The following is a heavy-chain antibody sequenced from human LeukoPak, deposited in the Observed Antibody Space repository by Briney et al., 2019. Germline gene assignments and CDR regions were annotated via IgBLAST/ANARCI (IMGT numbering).Heavy chain of an antibody. CDR3: ARDAAAQQMVHYFDY. J-gene: IGHJ4*02. D-gene: IGHD6-13*01. V-gene: IGHV3-53*01. CDR1: GFTVSSNF. CDR2: IYSGGST. Sequence: GGSLRLSCAASGFTVSSNFMSWVRQAPGKGLEWVSLIYSGGSTYYADSVKGRFTISRDNSKNTLYLQMNSLRAEDTAVYYCARDAAAQQMVHYFDYWGQGTLVTVSS.